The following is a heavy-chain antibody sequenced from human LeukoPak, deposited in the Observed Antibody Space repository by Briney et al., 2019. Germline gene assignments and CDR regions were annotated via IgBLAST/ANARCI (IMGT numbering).Heavy chain of an antibody. CDR2: INHSGNT. CDR3: ARHQGVVDL. D-gene: IGHD3-3*01. V-gene: IGHV4-34*01. J-gene: IGHJ2*01. CDR1: GGSLSGFF. Sequence: SETLSLTCAVYGGSLSGFFWTWIRQPPGKGLEWIGEINHSGNTNYNPSLKSRVTISIDTSKNQFSLKLSSVTVADTAVYYCARHQGVVDLWGRGSLVTVSS.